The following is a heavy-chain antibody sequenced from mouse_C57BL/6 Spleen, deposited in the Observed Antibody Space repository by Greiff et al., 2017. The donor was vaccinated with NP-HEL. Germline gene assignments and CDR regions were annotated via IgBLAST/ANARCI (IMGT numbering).Heavy chain of an antibody. J-gene: IGHJ4*01. CDR1: GFTFSDYG. CDR2: ISNGSSTI. D-gene: IGHD1-1*01. Sequence: EVMLVESGGGLVKPGGSLKLSCAASGFTFSDYGMHWVRQAPEKGLEWVAYISNGSSTIYYADTVKGRFTISRDNAKNTLFLQMTSLRSEDTAMYYCARPLYYGSSRYYAMDYWGQGTSVTVSS. V-gene: IGHV5-17*01. CDR3: ARPLYYGSSRYYAMDY.